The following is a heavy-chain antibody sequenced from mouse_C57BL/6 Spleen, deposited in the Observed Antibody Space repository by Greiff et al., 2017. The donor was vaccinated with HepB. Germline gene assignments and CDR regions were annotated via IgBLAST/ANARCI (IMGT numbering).Heavy chain of an antibody. CDR3: ASEGTTVVAFDY. Sequence: EVKLMESGPGLVKPSQSLSLTCSVTGYSITSGYYWNWIRQFPGNKLEWMGYISYDGSNNYNPSLKNRISITRDTSKNQFFLKLNSVTTEDTATYDCASEGTTVVAFDYWGQGTTLTVSS. CDR1: GYSITSGYY. J-gene: IGHJ2*01. V-gene: IGHV3-6*01. CDR2: ISYDGSN. D-gene: IGHD1-1*01.